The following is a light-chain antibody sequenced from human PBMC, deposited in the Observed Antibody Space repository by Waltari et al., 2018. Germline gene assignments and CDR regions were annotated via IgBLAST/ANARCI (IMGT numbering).Light chain of an antibody. CDR3: QSYDSSLSGYV. CDR1: SSNIGAGYD. Sequence: QSVLTQPPSVSGAPGQRVTISCTGSSSNIGAGYDVHWYQQLPGTAPKLLIYGNNTRPSGVPDRFSGSKSGTSASLAITGLQAEDEADYYCQSYDSSLSGYVFETGTKVTVL. V-gene: IGLV1-40*01. J-gene: IGLJ1*01. CDR2: GNN.